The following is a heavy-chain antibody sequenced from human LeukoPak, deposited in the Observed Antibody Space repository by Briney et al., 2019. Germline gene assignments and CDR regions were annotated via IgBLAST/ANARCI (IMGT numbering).Heavy chain of an antibody. Sequence: SQTPSLTCAISGDSVSSTSAAWNWIRQSPWRGLEWLGRTYYRSKWYSDYAVSVRGRITVNPDTSTNQFSLQLNSVTPQDTAVYYCARYTSSWFFDSWGLGTLVTVSS. CDR3: ARYTSSWFFDS. D-gene: IGHD6-13*01. CDR1: GDSVSSTSAA. CDR2: TYYRSKWYS. V-gene: IGHV6-1*01. J-gene: IGHJ5*01.